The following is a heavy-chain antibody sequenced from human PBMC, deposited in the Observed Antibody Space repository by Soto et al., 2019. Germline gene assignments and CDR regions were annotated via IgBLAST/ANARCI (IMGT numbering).Heavy chain of an antibody. Sequence: QITLKESDPTLVKPTQTLTLTCTFSGFSLSTYGEGVGWIRQPPGKALEWLALIYWNDDKRYSTSLQSRLTITKDTSQNEVVLTMTNMDPVDTATYFCAHRLLRFFGPHAFDIWGQGTVVTVSS. D-gene: IGHD3-3*01. CDR2: IYWNDDK. V-gene: IGHV2-5*01. J-gene: IGHJ3*02. CDR1: GFSLSTYGEG. CDR3: AHRLLRFFGPHAFDI.